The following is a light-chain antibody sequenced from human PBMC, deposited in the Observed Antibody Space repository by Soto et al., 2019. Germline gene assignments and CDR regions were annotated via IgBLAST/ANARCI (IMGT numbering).Light chain of an antibody. CDR1: QSVSRY. CDR2: DAF. Sequence: EIVLTQSPVTLSLSPGERATLSGRASQSVSRYLAWYQQKPDQAPRLLIYDAFTRATGIPARFSGSGSGTDFTLTISSLEPEDFVVYYCQQRSNWPITFGQGTRLEI. V-gene: IGKV3-11*01. J-gene: IGKJ5*01. CDR3: QQRSNWPIT.